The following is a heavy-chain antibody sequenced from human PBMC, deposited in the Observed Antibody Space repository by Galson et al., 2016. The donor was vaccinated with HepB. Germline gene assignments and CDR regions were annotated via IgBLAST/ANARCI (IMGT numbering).Heavy chain of an antibody. V-gene: IGHV4-61*08. J-gene: IGHJ4*02. CDR2: TSFSGIT. CDR3: ARWGGSGFTF. CDR1: GGTVSSAGFS. Sequence: SETLSLTCSVSGGTVSSAGFSWHWIRQPPGEGLEWIGYTSFSGITNYSPSLKSPLTISIDTSKNKFSLTLTSMTAADTATYYWARWGGSGFTFWGQGALVIVAS. D-gene: IGHD3-16*01.